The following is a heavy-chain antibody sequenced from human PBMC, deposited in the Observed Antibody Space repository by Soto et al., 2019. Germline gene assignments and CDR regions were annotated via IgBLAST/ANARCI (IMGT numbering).Heavy chain of an antibody. CDR1: GFTVSSNY. V-gene: IGHV3-53*01. D-gene: IGHD6-13*01. Sequence: LRLSCAASGFTVSSNYMSWVRQAPGKGLEWVSVIYSGGSTYYADSVKGRFTISRDNSKNTLYLQMNSLRAEDTAVYYCARESAAAAGTVDYWGQGTLVTVSS. CDR2: IYSGGST. J-gene: IGHJ4*02. CDR3: ARESAAAAGTVDY.